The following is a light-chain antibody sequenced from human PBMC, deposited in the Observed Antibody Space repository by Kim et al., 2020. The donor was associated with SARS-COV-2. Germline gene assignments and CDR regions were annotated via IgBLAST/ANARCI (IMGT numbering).Light chain of an antibody. V-gene: IGKV3-11*01. Sequence: LSPGESATLSYRASQRVSTYLAWYQQRSGQAPRVLIYDASNRATGIPARFSGSGSGTDFTLTISSLQPEDFAVYYCQQRSSWPLTFGGGTKVDIK. CDR1: QRVSTY. CDR3: QQRSSWPLT. J-gene: IGKJ4*01. CDR2: DAS.